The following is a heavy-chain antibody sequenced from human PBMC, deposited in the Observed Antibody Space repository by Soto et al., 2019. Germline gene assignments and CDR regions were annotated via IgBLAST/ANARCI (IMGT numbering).Heavy chain of an antibody. CDR2: ISYDGSNK. CDR1: GFTFSSYA. V-gene: IGHV3-30-3*01. J-gene: IGHJ2*01. CDR3: ARDRPPFWYFDL. Sequence: QVQLVESGGGVVQPGRSLRLSCAASGFTFSSYAMHWVRQAPGKGLEWMAVISYDGSNKYYADSVKGRFTISRDNSKNTLYLQMNSLRAEDTAVYYCARDRPPFWYFDLWGRGTLVTVSS.